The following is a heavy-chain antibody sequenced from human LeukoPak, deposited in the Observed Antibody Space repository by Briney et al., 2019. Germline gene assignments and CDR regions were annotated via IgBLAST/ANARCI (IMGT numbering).Heavy chain of an antibody. J-gene: IGHJ4*02. CDR3: AKLESDRYFDWLLRYFDY. Sequence: PGGSLRLSCAASGFTFSSYSMNWVRQAPGKGLEWVSYISSSSSTIYYADSVKGRFTISRDNSKNTLYLQMNSLRAEDTAVYYCAKLESDRYFDWLLRYFDYWGQGTLVTVSS. CDR1: GFTFSSYS. V-gene: IGHV3-48*01. D-gene: IGHD3-9*01. CDR2: ISSSSSTI.